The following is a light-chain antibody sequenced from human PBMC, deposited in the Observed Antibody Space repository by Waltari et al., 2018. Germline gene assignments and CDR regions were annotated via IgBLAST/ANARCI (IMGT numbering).Light chain of an antibody. CDR1: QGIRSW. V-gene: IGKV1D-12*01. Sequence: DIQMTQSPSSVSASVGDRVTITCRASQGIRSWLAWFQQKPGKAPNLLIDAASSLQSGVPSRFSGSGSGTDFTLTISSLQPEDFATYYCQQAASFPLTFGGGTKVEIK. CDR3: QQAASFPLT. CDR2: AAS. J-gene: IGKJ4*01.